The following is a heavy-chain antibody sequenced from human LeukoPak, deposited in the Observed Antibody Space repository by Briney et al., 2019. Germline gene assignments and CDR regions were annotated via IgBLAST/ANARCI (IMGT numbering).Heavy chain of an antibody. D-gene: IGHD5-18*01. CDR2: IRSKANSYAT. V-gene: IGHV3-73*01. CDR3: TRRDTELDY. Sequence: GGSLRLSCAASGFTFSGSAMHWVRQASGKGLECVGRIRSKANSYATAYAASVKGRFTISRDDSKNTAYLQMNSLKTEDTAVYYCTRRDTELDYWGQGTLVTVSS. J-gene: IGHJ4*02. CDR1: GFTFSGSA.